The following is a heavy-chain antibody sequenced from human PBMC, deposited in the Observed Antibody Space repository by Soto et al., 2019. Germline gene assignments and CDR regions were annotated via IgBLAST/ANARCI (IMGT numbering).Heavy chain of an antibody. V-gene: IGHV3-30*18. CDR3: AKPHPAYYFDY. CDR1: GFTFSSYG. CDR2: ISYDGSNT. Sequence: PGGSLRLSCAASGFTFSSYGMHWVRQAPGKGLEWVAVISYDGSNTYYADSVKGRFTISRDNSKNTLYLQMNSLRAEDTAVYYCAKPHPAYYFDYWGQGTLVTVSS. J-gene: IGHJ4*02.